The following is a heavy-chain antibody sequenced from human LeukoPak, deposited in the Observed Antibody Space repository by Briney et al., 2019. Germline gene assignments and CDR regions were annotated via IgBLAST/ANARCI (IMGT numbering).Heavy chain of an antibody. CDR3: ARDHLPADDHYGMDV. V-gene: IGHV1-18*01. D-gene: IGHD2-2*01. CDR2: ISAYNGNT. J-gene: IGHJ6*02. CDR1: GYTFTSYG. Sequence: AASVKVSCKASGYTFTSYGISWVRQAPGQRLEWMGWISAYNGNTNYAQKLQGRVTMTTDTSTSTAYMELRSLRSDGTDVYYCARDHLPADDHYGMDVWGQGTTVTVSS.